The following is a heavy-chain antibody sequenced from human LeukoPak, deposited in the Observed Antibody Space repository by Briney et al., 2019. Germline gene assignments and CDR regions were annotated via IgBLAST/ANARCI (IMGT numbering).Heavy chain of an antibody. Sequence: SVKVSCKASGGTFSSYAISWVRQAPGQGLEWMGGIIPIFGTANYAQKFQGRVTITADKSTSTAYMELSSLRSEDTAVYYCARAPAAGNDHFDYWGQGTLVTVSS. J-gene: IGHJ4*02. V-gene: IGHV1-69*06. D-gene: IGHD6-13*01. CDR1: GGTFSSYA. CDR3: ARAPAAGNDHFDY. CDR2: IIPIFGTA.